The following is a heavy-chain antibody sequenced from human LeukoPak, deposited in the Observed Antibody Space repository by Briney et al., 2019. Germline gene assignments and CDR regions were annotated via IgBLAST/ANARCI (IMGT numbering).Heavy chain of an antibody. CDR1: GGTFSSYA. Sequence: SVKVSRKASGGTFSSYAISWVRQAPGQGLEWMGGIIPIFGTANYAQKFQGRVTITADESTSTAYMELSSLRSEDTAVYYCARARITMVRGVNYPLFDYWGQGTLVTVSS. J-gene: IGHJ4*02. CDR3: ARARITMVRGVNYPLFDY. V-gene: IGHV1-69*01. CDR2: IIPIFGTA. D-gene: IGHD3-10*01.